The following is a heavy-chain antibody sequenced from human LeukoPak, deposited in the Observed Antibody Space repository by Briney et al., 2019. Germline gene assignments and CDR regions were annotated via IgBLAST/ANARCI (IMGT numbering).Heavy chain of an antibody. V-gene: IGHV3-23*01. CDR2: ISGSGGST. Sequence: GGSLRLSCVASGFTFSSYAMSWVRQAPGKGLEWVSAISGSGGSTYYADSVKGRFTISRDNSKNTLYLQMNSLRAEDTAVYYCAKDLSWFGELHDYWGQGTLVTVSS. CDR3: AKDLSWFGELHDY. J-gene: IGHJ4*02. D-gene: IGHD3-10*01. CDR1: GFTFSSYA.